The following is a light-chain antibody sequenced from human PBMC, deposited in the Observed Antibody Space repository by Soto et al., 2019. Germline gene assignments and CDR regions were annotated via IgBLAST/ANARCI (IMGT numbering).Light chain of an antibody. Sequence: EIVLTQSPATLSLSPGERATLSCRASQSVSSYLAWYQQKPGQAPRLLIYGASSRATGIPDRFSGSGSGTDFTLTISSLEPEDFAVYYCQQRRSWPPTITFGQGTRLEIK. CDR1: QSVSSY. V-gene: IGKV3-11*01. J-gene: IGKJ5*01. CDR3: QQRRSWPPTIT. CDR2: GAS.